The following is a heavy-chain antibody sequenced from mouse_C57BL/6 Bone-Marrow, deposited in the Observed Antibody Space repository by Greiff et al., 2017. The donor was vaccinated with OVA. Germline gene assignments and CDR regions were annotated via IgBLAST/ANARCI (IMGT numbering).Heavy chain of an antibody. CDR3: EREGDYYGCDV. Sequence: QVQLQQPGAELVRPGSSVKLSCKASGYTFTSYWMHWVKQRPIQGLEWIGNIDPSDSETHYNQKFKDKATLTVDKSSSTAYMQLSSLTSEDSAVYYCEREGDYYGCDVWDTGTTVTVSS. D-gene: IGHD1-1*01. J-gene: IGHJ1*03. CDR1: GYTFTSYW. V-gene: IGHV1-52*01. CDR2: IDPSDSET.